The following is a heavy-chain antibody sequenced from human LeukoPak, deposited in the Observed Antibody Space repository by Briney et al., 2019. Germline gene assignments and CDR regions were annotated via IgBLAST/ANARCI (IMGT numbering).Heavy chain of an antibody. D-gene: IGHD1-26*01. V-gene: IGHV3-30*03. CDR1: GFTFRSYG. J-gene: IGHJ4*02. CDR3: ARGVAAGDFDY. CDR2: ISYEGTNK. Sequence: PGRSLRLSCATSGFTFRSYGMHWVRQAPGKGLEWVAVISYEGTNKYYADSVKGRFTISRDNANNSLYLQMNSLRAEDTAVYYCARGVAAGDFDYWGQGTLVTVSS.